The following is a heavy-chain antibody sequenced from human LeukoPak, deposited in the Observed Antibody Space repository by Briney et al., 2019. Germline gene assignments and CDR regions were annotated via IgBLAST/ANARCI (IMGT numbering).Heavy chain of an antibody. CDR2: TYYSGST. V-gene: IGHV4-39*07. J-gene: IGHJ4*02. Sequence: SETLSLTCAVSGGSIISGDYYWGWVRQPPGKGLEWIGGTYYSGSTYYNPSLKSRVTISVDTSKNQFSLKLSSVTAADTAVYYCARDPKRDGYARGPFDYWGQGTLVTVSS. D-gene: IGHD5-24*01. CDR1: GGSIISGDYY. CDR3: ARDPKRDGYARGPFDY.